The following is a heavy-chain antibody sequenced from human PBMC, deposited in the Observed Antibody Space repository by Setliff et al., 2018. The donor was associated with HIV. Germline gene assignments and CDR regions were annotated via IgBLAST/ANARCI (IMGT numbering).Heavy chain of an antibody. Sequence: GGSLRLSCAASGFTFSNSWMHWVRQAPGKGLVWVSRINTDGSSTSYADSVKGRFTISRDNAKNSMDLQMNSLRADDTAIYYCARKLRPGHGVDVWGQGTTVTVS. V-gene: IGHV3-74*01. J-gene: IGHJ6*02. CDR1: GFTFSNSW. D-gene: IGHD3-10*01. CDR3: ARKLRPGHGVDV. CDR2: INTDGSST.